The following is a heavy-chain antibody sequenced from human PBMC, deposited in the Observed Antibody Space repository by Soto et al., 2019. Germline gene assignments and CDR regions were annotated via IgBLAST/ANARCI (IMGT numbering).Heavy chain of an antibody. CDR2: ISYDGSNK. D-gene: IGHD2-2*01. CDR1: GFTFNNYG. Sequence: QVQLVESGGGVVQPGRSLRLSCAASGFTFNNYGIHWVRQAPGKGLEGVAVISYDGSNKYYADSVDGRFTISRDSSKNTLYLQLDSLRAEDTAVYYCARQGMPHHNWFDPWGQGTLVTVSS. V-gene: IGHV3-30*03. CDR3: ARQGMPHHNWFDP. J-gene: IGHJ5*02.